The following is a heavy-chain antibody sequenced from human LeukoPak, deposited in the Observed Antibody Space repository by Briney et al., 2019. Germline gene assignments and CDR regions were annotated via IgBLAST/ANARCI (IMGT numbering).Heavy chain of an antibody. J-gene: IGHJ4*02. D-gene: IGHD6-19*01. V-gene: IGHV3-9*03. Sequence: GGSLRLSCAASGFTFDDYAMHWVRQAPGKGLEWVSGISWNSGSIGYADSVKGRFTISRDNAKNSLYLQMNSLRAEDMALYYCARVRSGWYDYWGQGTLVTVSS. CDR2: ISWNSGSI. CDR1: GFTFDDYA. CDR3: ARVRSGWYDY.